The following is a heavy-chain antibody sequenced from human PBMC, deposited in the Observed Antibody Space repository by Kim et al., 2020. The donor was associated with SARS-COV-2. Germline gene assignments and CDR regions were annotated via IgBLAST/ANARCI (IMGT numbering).Heavy chain of an antibody. Sequence: GGSLRLSFAASEFTFSSYSMNWVRQAPGKGLEWVSTISRNSDYIYYAESVEGRFTISRDNAKNSVYLRMNSLRVDDTAMYYCARDLSLGRPGGFDFWGQGVRVTVSS. J-gene: IGHJ4*02. V-gene: IGHV3-21*01. CDR1: EFTFSSYS. D-gene: IGHD3-10*01. CDR2: ISRNSDYI. CDR3: ARDLSLGRPGGFDF.